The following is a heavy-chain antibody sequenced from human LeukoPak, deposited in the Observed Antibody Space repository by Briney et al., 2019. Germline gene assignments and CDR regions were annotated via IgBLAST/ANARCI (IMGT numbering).Heavy chain of an antibody. D-gene: IGHD6-19*01. Sequence: GGSLRLSCAASGFTFSSYAMHWVRQAPGKGLEWVAVISYDGSNEYYADSVKGRFTISRDNSKNTLYLQMNSLRAEDTAVYYCARSSVAGDYFDYWGQGTLVTVSS. J-gene: IGHJ4*02. CDR2: ISYDGSNE. CDR3: ARSSVAGDYFDY. V-gene: IGHV3-30-3*01. CDR1: GFTFSSYA.